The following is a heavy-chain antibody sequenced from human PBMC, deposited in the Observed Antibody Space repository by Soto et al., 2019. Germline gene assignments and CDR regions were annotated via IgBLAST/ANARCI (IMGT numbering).Heavy chain of an antibody. D-gene: IGHD6-19*01. V-gene: IGHV3-30*18. CDR2: VSHDGRNT. Sequence: VQLVESGGGVVQPGRSLRLSCAASGFTFSDYAMHWVRQAPGKGLAWVAVVSHDGRNTHYADSVKGRFTISRDSSKNTVSLEMTSLRAEDKVVYYWAKGGRQWLVTSDFNYWGQGALVTVSS. CDR3: AKGGRQWLVTSDFNY. CDR1: GFTFSDYA. J-gene: IGHJ4*02.